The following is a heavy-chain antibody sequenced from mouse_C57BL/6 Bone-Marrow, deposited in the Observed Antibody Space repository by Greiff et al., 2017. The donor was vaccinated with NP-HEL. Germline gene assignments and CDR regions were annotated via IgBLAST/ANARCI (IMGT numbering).Heavy chain of an antibody. J-gene: IGHJ2*01. V-gene: IGHV1-15*01. D-gene: IGHD2-5*01. CDR1: GYTFTDYE. Sequence: QVQLQQSGAELVRPGASVTLSCKASGYTFTDYEMHWVKQTPVHGLEWIGAIDPETGGTAYNQKFKGKAILTADKSSSTAYMELRSLTSEDSAVYYCTRDYYSNYSYFDYWGQGTTLTVSS. CDR3: TRDYYSNYSYFDY. CDR2: IDPETGGT.